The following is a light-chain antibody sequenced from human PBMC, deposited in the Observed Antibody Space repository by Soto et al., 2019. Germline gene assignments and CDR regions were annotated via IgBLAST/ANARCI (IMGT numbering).Light chain of an antibody. CDR3: QQYGSSRT. CDR1: QSVISSY. J-gene: IGKJ1*01. CDR2: GAS. Sequence: EIVLTQSPGTLSLSPGERATLSCRAIQSVISSYLAWYQQKPGQAPRLLIYGASSRATGIPDRFSGSGSGTDFTLTISRLEPEDFAVYYCQQYGSSRTFGQGTKVDIK. V-gene: IGKV3-20*01.